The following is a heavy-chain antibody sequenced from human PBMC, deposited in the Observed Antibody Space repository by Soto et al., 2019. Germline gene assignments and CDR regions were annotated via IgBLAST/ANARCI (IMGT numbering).Heavy chain of an antibody. D-gene: IGHD3-3*01. J-gene: IGHJ4*02. CDR3: ASQYYDFSSGALDL. CDR1: GGSISSDDYY. CDR2: IHDTATT. V-gene: IGHV4-30-4*01. Sequence: VQLQESGPGLVQPSQTLSLTCTVSGGSISSDDYYWTWVRQPPGKGLEWIGNIHDTATTSYNPSLKSRLILSVATSSNQFSLRLKSVTATDTAVYFCASQYYDFSSGALDLWGQGILVPVSS.